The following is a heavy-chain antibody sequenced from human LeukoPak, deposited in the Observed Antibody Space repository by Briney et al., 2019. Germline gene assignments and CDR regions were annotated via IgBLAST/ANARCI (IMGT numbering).Heavy chain of an antibody. Sequence: SETLSLTCTVSGGSISSGDYYWSWIRQPPGKGLEWIGYIYYSGSTYYNPSLKSRVTISVDRSKNQFSLKLSSVTAADTAVYYCARTDSYGNLAPGGAFDIWGQGTMVTVSS. V-gene: IGHV4-30-4*01. D-gene: IGHD5-18*01. J-gene: IGHJ3*02. CDR1: GGSISSGDYY. CDR2: IYYSGST. CDR3: ARTDSYGNLAPGGAFDI.